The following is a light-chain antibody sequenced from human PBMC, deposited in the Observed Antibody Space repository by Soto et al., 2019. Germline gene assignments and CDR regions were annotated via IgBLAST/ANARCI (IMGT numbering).Light chain of an antibody. V-gene: IGKV3-11*01. Sequence: EIVLTQSPATLSLSPGERATLSCRASQSVSSYLAWYQKKPCQAPRLLIYDASNRATGIPARFSGSGSGTEFTLTMICREAKVYSVGYYQWRLYWLLTSGTGTKVD. J-gene: IGKJ3*01. CDR2: DAS. CDR3: QWRLYWLLT. CDR1: QSVSSY.